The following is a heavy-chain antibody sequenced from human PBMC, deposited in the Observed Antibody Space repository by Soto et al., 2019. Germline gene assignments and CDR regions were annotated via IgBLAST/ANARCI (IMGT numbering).Heavy chain of an antibody. D-gene: IGHD6-19*01. J-gene: IGHJ4*02. Sequence: ETLSLTCAVSGYSISSGYYWGWIRQPPGKGLEWIGSIYHSGSTYYNPSLKSRVTLSVDTSKNQFSLKLSSVTAADTGVYYCARYGIAVAVGREYFDDWGQGTLVTVSS. CDR1: GYSISSGYY. CDR2: IYHSGST. CDR3: ARYGIAVAVGREYFDD. V-gene: IGHV4-38-2*01.